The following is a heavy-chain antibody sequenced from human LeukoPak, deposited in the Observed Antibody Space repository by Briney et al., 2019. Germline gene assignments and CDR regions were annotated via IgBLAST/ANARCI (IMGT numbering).Heavy chain of an antibody. V-gene: IGHV4-31*03. Sequence: SETLSLTCTVSGGSISSGGYYWSWLRQHPGKGLEWIGYIYYSGSTYYNPSLKSRLTISVSTSKNQFSLKLSSVTAADTAVYYCARDRGSYGIDYWGQGTLVTVSS. CDR2: IYYSGST. J-gene: IGHJ4*02. CDR3: ARDRGSYGIDY. CDR1: GGSISSGGYY. D-gene: IGHD1-26*01.